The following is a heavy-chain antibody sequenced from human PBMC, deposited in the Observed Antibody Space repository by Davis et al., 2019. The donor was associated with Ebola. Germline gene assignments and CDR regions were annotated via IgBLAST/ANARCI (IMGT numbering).Heavy chain of an antibody. D-gene: IGHD6-6*01. CDR2: IYYSGST. J-gene: IGHJ4*02. Sequence: MPSETLSLTCTVSGGSISSYYWSWIRQPPGKGLEWIGYIYYSGSTNYNPSLKSRVTISVDTSKNQFSLKLSSVTAADTAVYYCARGSSSSSPVEFDYWGQGTLVTVSS. V-gene: IGHV4-59*08. CDR3: ARGSSSSSPVEFDY. CDR1: GGSISSYY.